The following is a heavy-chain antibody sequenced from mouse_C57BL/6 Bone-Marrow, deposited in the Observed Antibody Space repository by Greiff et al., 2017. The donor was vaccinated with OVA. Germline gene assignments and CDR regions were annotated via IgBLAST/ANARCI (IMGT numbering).Heavy chain of an antibody. V-gene: IGHV3-6*01. J-gene: IGHJ4*01. Sequence: EVKLQESGPGLVKPSQSLSLTCSVTGYSITSGYYWNWIRQFPGNKLEWMGYISYDGSNNYNPSLKNRISITRDTSKNQFFLKLNSVTTEDTATYYCARDSLYDGFYYYAMDYWGQGTSVTVSS. CDR3: ARDSLYDGFYYYAMDY. CDR1: GYSITSGYY. CDR2: ISYDGSN. D-gene: IGHD2-3*01.